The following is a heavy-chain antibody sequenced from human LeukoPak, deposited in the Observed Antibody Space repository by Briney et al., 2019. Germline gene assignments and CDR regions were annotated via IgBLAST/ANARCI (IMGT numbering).Heavy chain of an antibody. CDR1: GFTFSSYA. Sequence: GGSLRLSCAASGFTFSSYAMHWVRQAPGKGLEWVAVISYDGSNKYYADSVKGRFTISRDNSKNTLYLQMNSLRAEDTAVYYCARAATTVTHFDYWGQGTLVTVSS. CDR3: ARAATTVTHFDY. J-gene: IGHJ4*02. D-gene: IGHD4-11*01. V-gene: IGHV3-30*14. CDR2: ISYDGSNK.